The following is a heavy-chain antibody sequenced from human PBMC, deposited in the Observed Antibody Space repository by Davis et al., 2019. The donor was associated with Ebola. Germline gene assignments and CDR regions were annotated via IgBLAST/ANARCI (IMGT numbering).Heavy chain of an antibody. CDR2: IYYSGST. V-gene: IGHV4-61*08. CDR3: ARSYSSGWYWDY. J-gene: IGHJ4*02. D-gene: IGHD6-19*01. CDR1: GGSISSGDYY. Sequence: PSETLSLTCTVSGGSISSGDYYWSWIRQPPGKGLEWIGYIYYSGSTNYNPSLKSRVTMSVDTSKNQFSLKLSSVTAADTAVYYCARSYSSGWYWDYWGQGTLVTVSS.